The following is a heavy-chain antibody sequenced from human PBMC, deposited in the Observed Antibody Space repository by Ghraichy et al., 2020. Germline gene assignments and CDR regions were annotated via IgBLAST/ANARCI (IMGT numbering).Heavy chain of an antibody. J-gene: IGHJ6*04. Sequence: ETLSLTCAASGFTFSIYSMSWVRQAPGKGLEWVAYINPDGSEKYYVDSVKGRFTMSRDNAKNSVSLQMNSLRAEDTAVYYCARNRASLDVWGKGTTVTVSS. D-gene: IGHD2/OR15-2a*01. CDR2: INPDGSEK. V-gene: IGHV3-7*03. CDR1: GFTFSIYS. CDR3: ARNRASLDV.